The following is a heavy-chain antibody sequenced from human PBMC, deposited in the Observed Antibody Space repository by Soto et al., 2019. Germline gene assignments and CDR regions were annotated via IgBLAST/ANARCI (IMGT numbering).Heavy chain of an antibody. CDR1: GFTFSSYW. CDR3: ASHGDTAAFDI. CDR2: IKQDGSEK. D-gene: IGHD4-17*01. V-gene: IGHV3-7*01. Sequence: EVQLVESGGGLVQPGGSLRLSCAASGFTFSSYWMSWVRQAPGKGLEWVANIKQDGSEKYYVDSVKGRFTISRDNAKNSLYLQMNSLRAEDTAVYYCASHGDTAAFDIWGQGTMVTVSS. J-gene: IGHJ3*02.